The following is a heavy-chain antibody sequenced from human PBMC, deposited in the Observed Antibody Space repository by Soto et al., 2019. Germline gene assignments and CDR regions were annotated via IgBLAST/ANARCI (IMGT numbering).Heavy chain of an antibody. D-gene: IGHD3-16*01. CDR1: GAPISSGGFY. Sequence: SETLSLTCNVSGAPISSGGFYWSWIRQHPGKGPEWIGYIYNSGTTFYNPSLGSRVTMSLDAAKNHFSLELRSVTVADTAVYNCARVPFSTPGGVTQVYAWGQGTQFAVSS. V-gene: IGHV4-31*03. J-gene: IGHJ5*02. CDR2: IYNSGTT. CDR3: ARVPFSTPGGVTQVYA.